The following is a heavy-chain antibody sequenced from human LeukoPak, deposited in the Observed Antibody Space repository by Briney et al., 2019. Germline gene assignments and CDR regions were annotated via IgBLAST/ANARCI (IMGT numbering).Heavy chain of an antibody. CDR2: IYHTGGT. V-gene: IGHV4-61*01. CDR1: GGSVSSGTYY. Sequence: NPSETLPLTCTVSGGSVSSGTYYWNWIRQPPGKGLEWIGYIYHTGGTNYNPSLKSRATISVDTSKNQFSLKLSYVTAADTAVYYCARDEDNSGHHYYYMDVWGKGTTVTVSS. CDR3: ARDEDNSGHHYYYMDV. D-gene: IGHD3-22*01. J-gene: IGHJ6*03.